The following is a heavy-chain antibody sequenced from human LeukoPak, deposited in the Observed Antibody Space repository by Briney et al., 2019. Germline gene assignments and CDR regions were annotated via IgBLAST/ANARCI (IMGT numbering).Heavy chain of an antibody. Sequence: TVASVKVSCKASGGTFSSYAISWVRQAPGQALEWMGWITPFNGNTNYAQKFQDRVTITRDRSMSTAYMELSSLRSEDTAMYYCASSQGVTVAGEIDYWGREPWSPSPQ. J-gene: IGHJ4*02. D-gene: IGHD6-19*01. V-gene: IGHV1-45*02. CDR2: ITPFNGNT. CDR3: ASSQGVTVAGEIDY. CDR1: GGTFSSYA.